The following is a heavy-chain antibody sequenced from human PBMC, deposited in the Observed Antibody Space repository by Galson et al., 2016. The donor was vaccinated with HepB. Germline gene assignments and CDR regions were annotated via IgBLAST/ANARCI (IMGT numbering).Heavy chain of an antibody. J-gene: IGHJ5*02. CDR1: GFSLTTDGVG. V-gene: IGHV2-5*02. CDR3: AHSTYGSGSYLGVDWFDP. CDR2: IYWDDDK. D-gene: IGHD3-10*01. Sequence: PALVKPTQTLTLTCTFSGFSLTTDGVGVGWIRQPPGEALEWLALIYWDDDKRYSPSLQRRLTITKDTSKNQVVLTMTNMDPVDTATYYCAHSTYGSGSYLGVDWFDPWGQGTLVTVSS.